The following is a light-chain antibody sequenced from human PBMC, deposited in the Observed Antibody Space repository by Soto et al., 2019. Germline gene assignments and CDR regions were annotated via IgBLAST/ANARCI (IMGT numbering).Light chain of an antibody. Sequence: DIQMTQSPSTLSASVGDRVAITCRASQSVSGWLAWYQQKPGKVPKLLIYQASTLEDGVPSRFSGSGSGTEFTLTISSLQPDDSATYYCQHYNDDSYTFGPGTKLEIK. J-gene: IGKJ2*01. CDR1: QSVSGW. V-gene: IGKV1-5*03. CDR2: QAS. CDR3: QHYNDDSYT.